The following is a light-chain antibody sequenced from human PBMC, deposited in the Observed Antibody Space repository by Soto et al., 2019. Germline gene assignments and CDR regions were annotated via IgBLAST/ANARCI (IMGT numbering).Light chain of an antibody. CDR1: QGVSSN. CDR3: QQYHTWPIT. J-gene: IGKJ4*01. V-gene: IGKV3D-15*01. CDR2: GAS. Sequence: MTQAPPSLWAAVGDRVSITCRASQGVSSNLGWYQHKPGKAPRRLIYGASSVATGIPARFSGSGSGTEFTLTISSLQSEDFAIYYCQQYHTWPITFGGGTKVDIK.